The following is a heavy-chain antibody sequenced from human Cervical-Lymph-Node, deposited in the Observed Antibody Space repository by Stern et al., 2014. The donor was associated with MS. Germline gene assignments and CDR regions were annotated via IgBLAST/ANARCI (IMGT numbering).Heavy chain of an antibody. V-gene: IGHV4-31*03. J-gene: IGHJ4*02. CDR3: ARGRDGYKSHFDY. Sequence: QVQLQESGPGLVKPSQTLSLTCTVSGGSISSGGYYCSWIRQHPGKGLEWIGYIYYSGSTYYNPSLKSRVTISVDTSKNQFSLKLSSVTAADTAVYYCARGRDGYKSHFDYWGQGTLVTVSS. CDR1: GGSISSGGYY. D-gene: IGHD5-24*01. CDR2: IYYSGST.